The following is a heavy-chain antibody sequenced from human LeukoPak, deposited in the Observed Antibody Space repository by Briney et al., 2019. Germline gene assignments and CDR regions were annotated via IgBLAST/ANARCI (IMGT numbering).Heavy chain of an antibody. Sequence: PGGSLRLSCAASGFTFSSYWMSWVRPAPGKGLEWVGRSRNKANTYTTEYAASVKGRFIISRDDSKNSLYLQMNSLKTEDTAMYYCARGLYDSSAYYFDCWGQGTLVTVSS. J-gene: IGHJ4*02. CDR1: GFTFSSYW. CDR3: ARGLYDSSAYYFDC. D-gene: IGHD3-22*01. V-gene: IGHV3-72*01. CDR2: SRNKANTYTT.